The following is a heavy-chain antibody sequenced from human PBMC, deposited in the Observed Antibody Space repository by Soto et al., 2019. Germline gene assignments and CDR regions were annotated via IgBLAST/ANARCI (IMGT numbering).Heavy chain of an antibody. CDR1: GGTFSNYA. V-gene: IGHV1-69*15. CDR3: AKDGGKDGCISNWFDP. J-gene: IGHJ5*02. D-gene: IGHD6-19*01. CDR2: IIPMFGSA. Sequence: QVQLVQSGAEVKKPGSSVKVSCKASGGTFSNYAITWVRQAPGQGLVWLVRIIPMFGSANYAQKFQGRVTITADESTTTAYMARSSLRSDDTGVYYCAKDGGKDGCISNWFDPWGQGALVTASS.